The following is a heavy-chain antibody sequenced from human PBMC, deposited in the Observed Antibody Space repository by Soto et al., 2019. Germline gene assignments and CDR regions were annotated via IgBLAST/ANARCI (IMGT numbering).Heavy chain of an antibody. D-gene: IGHD5-18*01. V-gene: IGHV4-39*02. CDR1: GGSITTSSYY. CDR2: MYYSGTT. Sequence: PSETLSLSCTVSGGSITTSSYYWCWIRQPPGQGREWIGSMYYSGTTYYSPSLKSRVTISVDTSKNHFYLELSSVTAAVTAVYYCARRKRYSYGPPVGYWGQGTLVTVSS. J-gene: IGHJ4*02. CDR3: ARRKRYSYGPPVGY.